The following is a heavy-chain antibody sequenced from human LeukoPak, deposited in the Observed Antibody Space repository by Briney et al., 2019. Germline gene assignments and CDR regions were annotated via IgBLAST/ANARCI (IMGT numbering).Heavy chain of an antibody. Sequence: SETLSLTCTVSGGSISSSSYYWGWIRQPPGKGLEWIGSIYYSGSTYYNPSLKSRVTISVDTSKNQFSLKLSSVTAADTAVYYCARGRAPTYYYDSSGLRYAFDIWGQGTMVTVSS. CDR3: ARGRAPTYYYDSSGLRYAFDI. V-gene: IGHV4-39*07. CDR1: GGSISSSSYY. D-gene: IGHD3-22*01. J-gene: IGHJ3*02. CDR2: IYYSGST.